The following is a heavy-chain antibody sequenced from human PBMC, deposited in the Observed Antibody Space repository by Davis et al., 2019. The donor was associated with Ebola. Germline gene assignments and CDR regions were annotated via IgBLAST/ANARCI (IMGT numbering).Heavy chain of an antibody. J-gene: IGHJ4*02. CDR2: IFNSGNTRNT. CDR3: ATGPDRSKVGY. Sequence: SETLSLTCNVTGGSISGYFWSWIRQPPGKGLEWMGCIFNSGNTRNTRYNPSLQSRVAISEDTSKNQVSLKLSSLTAADTAVYYCATGPDRSKVGYWGQGFLVTVSS. D-gene: IGHD3-10*01. CDR1: GGSISGYF. V-gene: IGHV4-59*01.